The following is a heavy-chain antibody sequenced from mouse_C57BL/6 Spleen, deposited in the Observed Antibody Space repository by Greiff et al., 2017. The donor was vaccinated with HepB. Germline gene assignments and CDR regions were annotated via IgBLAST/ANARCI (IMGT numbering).Heavy chain of an antibody. CDR3: ARMDY. Sequence: EVQVVESGGVLVKPGGSLKLSCAASGFTFSSYGMSWVRQTPDKRLEWVATISSGGSYTYYPDSVKGRFTISRDNAKNTLYLQMSSLKSEDTAMYYCARMDYWGQGTSVTVSS. V-gene: IGHV5-6*01. J-gene: IGHJ4*01. CDR1: GFTFSSYG. CDR2: ISSGGSYT.